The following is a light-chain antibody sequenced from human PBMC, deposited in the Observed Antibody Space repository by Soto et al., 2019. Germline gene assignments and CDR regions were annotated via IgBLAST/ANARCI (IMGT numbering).Light chain of an antibody. CDR1: QSVSTY. CDR3: QQRSNWPST. V-gene: IGKV3-11*01. Sequence: EIVLTQSPATLSLSPGERATLSCRASQSVSTYLAWYQQKPGQAPRLLIYDASNRATGIPARFSGSGSGTDFTLTISSLEPGDFAVYYCQQRSNWPSTFGQGTKVDIK. CDR2: DAS. J-gene: IGKJ1*01.